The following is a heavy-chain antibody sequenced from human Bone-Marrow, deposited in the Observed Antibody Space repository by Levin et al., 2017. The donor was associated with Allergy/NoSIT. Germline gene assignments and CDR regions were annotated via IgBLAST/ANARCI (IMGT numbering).Heavy chain of an antibody. CDR1: GFSFSNFW. CDR2: IYQDGSDK. J-gene: IGHJ5*02. Sequence: PGGSLRLSCAASGFSFSNFWMSWVRQAPGKGLEWVANIYQDGSDKDYVDSVKGRFTISRDNAKNSLFLQMNSLTAEDTAVYYCARGMKSYSDNSGYDINWFDPWGQGTLVIVSS. V-gene: IGHV3-7*01. CDR3: ARGMKSYSDNSGYDINWFDP. D-gene: IGHD3-22*01.